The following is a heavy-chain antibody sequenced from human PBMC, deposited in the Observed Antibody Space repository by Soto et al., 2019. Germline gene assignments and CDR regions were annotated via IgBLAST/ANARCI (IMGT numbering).Heavy chain of an antibody. CDR1: GFTFSSYS. CDR2: ISSSSSTI. Sequence: EVQLVESGGGLVQPGGSLRLSCAASGFTFSSYSMNWVRQAPEKGLEWVSYISSSSSTIYYADSVKGRFTISRDNSKNSLYLQMNSLRDEDTAVYYCARGWRNYFDYWGQGTLVTVSS. D-gene: IGHD2-15*01. V-gene: IGHV3-48*02. CDR3: ARGWRNYFDY. J-gene: IGHJ4*02.